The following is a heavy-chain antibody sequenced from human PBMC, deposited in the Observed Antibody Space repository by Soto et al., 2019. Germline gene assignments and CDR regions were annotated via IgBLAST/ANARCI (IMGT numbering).Heavy chain of an antibody. CDR2: IYYSGST. CDR3: ARRYGVYFDY. Sequence: SETLSLTCTVSGGSISSYYWSWIRQPPGKGLEWIGYIYYSGSTNYNPSLKSRVTISVDTSKNQFSVKLSSVTAADTAVYYCARRYGVYFDYWGQGTLVTVSS. CDR1: GGSISSYY. J-gene: IGHJ4*02. V-gene: IGHV4-59*08. D-gene: IGHD4-17*01.